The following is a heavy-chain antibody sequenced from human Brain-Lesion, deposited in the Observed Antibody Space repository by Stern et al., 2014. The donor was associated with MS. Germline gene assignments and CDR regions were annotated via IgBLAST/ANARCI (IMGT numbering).Heavy chain of an antibody. CDR2: SRNKPNSYTT. J-gene: IGHJ4*02. CDR1: GFTFSDHY. Sequence: VQLVQSGGGLVRPGGSLRLSGAVSGFTFSDHYMDWVRQAPGKGMEGVGRSRNKPNSYTTEYAASVKGRFTVSRDDSKNLLYLQMNSLKTDDTAVYYCARGFHSFDSWGQGTLVTVSS. CDR3: ARGFHSFDS. V-gene: IGHV3-72*01.